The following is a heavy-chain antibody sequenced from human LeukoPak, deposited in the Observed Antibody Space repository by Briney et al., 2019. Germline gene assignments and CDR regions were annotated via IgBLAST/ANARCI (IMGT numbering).Heavy chain of an antibody. Sequence: GGSLRLSCAASGFTFSSYAMHWVRQAPGKGLEWVAVISYDGSNKYYADSVKGRFTISRDNSKNTLYLQMNSLRAEDTAVYYCAREMAAAGDYWGQGTLVTASS. D-gene: IGHD6-13*01. CDR2: ISYDGSNK. CDR3: AREMAAAGDY. CDR1: GFTFSSYA. J-gene: IGHJ4*02. V-gene: IGHV3-30-3*01.